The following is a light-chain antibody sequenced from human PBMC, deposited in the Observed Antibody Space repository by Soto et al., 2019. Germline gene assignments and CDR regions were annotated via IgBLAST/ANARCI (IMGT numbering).Light chain of an antibody. J-gene: IGKJ2*01. V-gene: IGKV3-11*01. CDR1: QSVSSY. CDR3: QQRSYWPRT. CDR2: DAS. Sequence: EIVLTQSLATLSLSPGERATLSCRASQSVSSYLAWYQQKPGQAPRLLIYDASNRATGIPARFSGSGSGTDFTLTLNSLEPEDFAVYYCQQRSYWPRTFGQGTKLEIK.